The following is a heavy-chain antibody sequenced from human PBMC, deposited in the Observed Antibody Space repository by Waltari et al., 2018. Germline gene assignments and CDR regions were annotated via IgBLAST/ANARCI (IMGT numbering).Heavy chain of an antibody. D-gene: IGHD1-26*01. V-gene: IGHV3-7*01. J-gene: IGHJ5*02. Sequence: EVQLVESGGGLVQPGGSLSLSCVASGFSLSSVWMTWVRKAPGKGLEWVANIKQDGSEKYYVGSVKGRFTISRDNTKNSLYLEMSNLRAEDTAVYYCGRDRLVGGLDPWGQGTLVTVSS. CDR3: GRDRLVGGLDP. CDR2: IKQDGSEK. CDR1: GFSLSSVW.